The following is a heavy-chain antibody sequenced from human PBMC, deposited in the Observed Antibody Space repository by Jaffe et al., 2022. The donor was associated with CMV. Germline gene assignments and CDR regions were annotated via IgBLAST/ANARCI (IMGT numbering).Heavy chain of an antibody. V-gene: IGHV3-48*03. D-gene: IGHD4-17*01. Sequence: EVQLVESGGGLVQPGGSLRLSCTASTASKATFNNYEINWVRQAPGKGPEWISYISRTGTTIFYADSVKGRFTISRDAAKNSVSLQMNSLRAEDTAVYYCARYYGGLDYWGQGTLVTVSS. CDR2: ISRTGTTI. CDR3: ARYYGGLDY. CDR1: TASKATFNNYE. J-gene: IGHJ4*02.